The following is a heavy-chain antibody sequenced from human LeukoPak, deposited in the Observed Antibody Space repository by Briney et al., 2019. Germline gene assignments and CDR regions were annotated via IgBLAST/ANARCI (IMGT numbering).Heavy chain of an antibody. CDR1: GFTFSSYS. Sequence: GGSLRLSCAASGFTFSSYSMNWVRQAPGKGLEWVSSISSSSSYIYYADSVKGRFTISRDNAKNSLYLQMNSLRAEDTAVYYCAIRGLVVADTMDPFNWFDPWGQGTLVTVSS. D-gene: IGHD2-15*01. V-gene: IGHV3-21*01. CDR2: ISSSSSYI. J-gene: IGHJ5*02. CDR3: AIRGLVVADTMDPFNWFDP.